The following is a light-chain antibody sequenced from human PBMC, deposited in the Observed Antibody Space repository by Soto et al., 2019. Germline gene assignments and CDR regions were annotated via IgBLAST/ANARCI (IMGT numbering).Light chain of an antibody. CDR2: RAS. CDR3: QKYYSTPYT. V-gene: IGKV4-1*01. Sequence: DIVMTQSPDSLAVSLGERATINCESSQSVLYSSNNKNYLAWYQQKPGQPTKLLIYRASTRESRIPDRFSGIVSGTDFTLTLSRLQAEDVAVYYCQKYYSTPYTFFQGTKLEIK. CDR1: QSVLYSSNNKNY. J-gene: IGKJ2*01.